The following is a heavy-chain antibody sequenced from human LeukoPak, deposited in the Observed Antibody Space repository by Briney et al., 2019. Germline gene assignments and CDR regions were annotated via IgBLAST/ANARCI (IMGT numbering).Heavy chain of an antibody. CDR3: ARDSDSSSWYEGWFDP. D-gene: IGHD6-13*01. Sequence: SETLSPTCTVSGGSISSGSYYWSWIRQPAGKGLEWIGRIYTSGSTNYNPSLKSRVTISVDTSKNQFSLKLSSVTAADTAVYYCARDSDSSSWYEGWFDPWGQGTLVTVSS. CDR1: GGSISSGSYY. J-gene: IGHJ5*02. V-gene: IGHV4-61*02. CDR2: IYTSGST.